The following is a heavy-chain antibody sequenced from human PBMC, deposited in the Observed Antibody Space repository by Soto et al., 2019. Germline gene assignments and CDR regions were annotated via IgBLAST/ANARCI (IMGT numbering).Heavy chain of an antibody. Sequence: GASVKVSCKASGGTFSSYAISWVRQAPGQGLEWMGGIIPIFGTANYAQKFQGRVTITADESTSTAYMELSSLRSEDTAVYYCARQEGGELLSPLDYWGQGTLVTVSS. V-gene: IGHV1-69*13. J-gene: IGHJ4*02. CDR3: ARQEGGELLSPLDY. D-gene: IGHD3-10*01. CDR1: GGTFSSYA. CDR2: IIPIFGTA.